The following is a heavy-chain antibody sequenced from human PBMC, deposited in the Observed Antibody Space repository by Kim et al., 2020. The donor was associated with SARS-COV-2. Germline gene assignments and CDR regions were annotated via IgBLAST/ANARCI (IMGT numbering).Heavy chain of an antibody. CDR2: IYYSGST. Sequence: SETLSLTCTVSGGSISSSSYYWGWIRQPPGKGLEWIGSIYYSGSTYYNPSLKSRVTISVDTSKNQFSLKLSSVTAADTAVYYCAREESIAAARIDYWGQGTLVTVSS. D-gene: IGHD6-13*01. CDR3: AREESIAAARIDY. J-gene: IGHJ4*02. CDR1: GGSISSSSYY. V-gene: IGHV4-39*07.